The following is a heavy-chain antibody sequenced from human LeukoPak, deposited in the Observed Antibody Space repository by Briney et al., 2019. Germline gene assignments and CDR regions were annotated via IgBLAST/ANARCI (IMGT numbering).Heavy chain of an antibody. CDR1: GFTFSSYA. J-gene: IGHJ5*02. D-gene: IGHD4-23*01. V-gene: IGHV3-23*01. CDR2: ISGSGGST. CDR3: AKGVGDYGGPGWFDP. Sequence: GGSLRLSCAASGFTFSSYAVSWVREAPGKGLEWVSAISGSGGSTYYADSVKGRFTISRDNSKNTLYLQMNSLRAEDTAVYYCAKGVGDYGGPGWFDPWGQGTLVTVSS.